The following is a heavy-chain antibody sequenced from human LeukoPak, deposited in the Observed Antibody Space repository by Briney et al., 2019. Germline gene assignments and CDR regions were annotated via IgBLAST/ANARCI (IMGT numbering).Heavy chain of an antibody. J-gene: IGHJ6*03. D-gene: IGHD3-22*01. Sequence: NPGGSLRLSCAASGFTFSDYYMSWIRQAPGKGLEWISYISSSGDTIFYADSVKGRFTISRDNAKNSLYLQMNSLRADDTAVYYCAREAYYYDSSGYHRYYMDVWGKGTTVTISS. CDR2: ISSSGDTI. V-gene: IGHV3-11*04. CDR1: GFTFSDYY. CDR3: AREAYYYDSSGYHRYYMDV.